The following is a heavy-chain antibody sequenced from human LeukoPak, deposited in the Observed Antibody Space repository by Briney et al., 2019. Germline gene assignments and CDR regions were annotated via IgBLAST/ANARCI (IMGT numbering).Heavy chain of an antibody. CDR2: VYYSGST. CDR1: GGSISSYY. J-gene: IGHJ4*02. V-gene: IGHV4-59*01. CDR3: ARDVGYDSSGYYYAL. Sequence: SETLSLTCTVSGGSISSYYWSWIRQPPGKGLEWIGYVYYSGSTNYNPSLKSRATISVDTSKNQFSLKLSSVTAADTAVYYCARDVGYDSSGYYYALWGQGTLATVSS. D-gene: IGHD3-22*01.